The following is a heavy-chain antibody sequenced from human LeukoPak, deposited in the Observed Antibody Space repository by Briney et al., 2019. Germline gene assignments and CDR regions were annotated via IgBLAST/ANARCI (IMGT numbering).Heavy chain of an antibody. CDR3: ARDGGAAHFDY. CDR1: GYTFTSYY. J-gene: IGHJ4*02. D-gene: IGHD3-16*01. V-gene: IGHV1-46*01. Sequence: ASVKVSCKASGYTFTSYYMHWVRQAPGQGLEWMGIINPSGGSTSYAQKFQGRVTMTRDTSTSTVYMELSSLRSEDTAMYYCARDGGAAHFDYWGQGTLVTVSS. CDR2: INPSGGST.